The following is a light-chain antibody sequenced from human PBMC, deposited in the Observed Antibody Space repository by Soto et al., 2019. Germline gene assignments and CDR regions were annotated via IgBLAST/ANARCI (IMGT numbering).Light chain of an antibody. V-gene: IGLV2-8*01. J-gene: IGLJ1*01. CDR3: SSYAGSNNLYV. Sequence: HSVLTQPPSASGSPGQSVTISCTGTSSDVGGYNYVSWYQQRPGKAPKLLIYEVNKRPSGVPDRFSGSKSGNTASLTVSGLQAEDEADYYCSSYAGSNNLYVFGTGNKVTVL. CDR2: EVN. CDR1: SSDVGGYNY.